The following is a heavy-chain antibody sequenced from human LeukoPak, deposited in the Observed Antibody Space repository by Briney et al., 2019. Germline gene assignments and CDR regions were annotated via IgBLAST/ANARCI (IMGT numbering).Heavy chain of an antibody. Sequence: GGSLRLSCAASGFTFSSYSMNWVRQAPGKGLEWVSLISWDGGSTYYADSVKGRFTISRDNSKNSLYLQMNSLRAEDTALYYCAKGQGYDSSGYPPDYWGQGTLVTVSS. J-gene: IGHJ4*02. CDR3: AKGQGYDSSGYPPDY. CDR2: ISWDGGST. D-gene: IGHD3-22*01. CDR1: GFTFSSYS. V-gene: IGHV3-43D*03.